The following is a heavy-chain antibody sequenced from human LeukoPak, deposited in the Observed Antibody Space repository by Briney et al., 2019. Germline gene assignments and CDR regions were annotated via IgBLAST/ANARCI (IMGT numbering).Heavy chain of an antibody. Sequence: GRSLRLSCAASGFTFSSYAMHWVRQAPGKGLEWVAVISYDGSNKYYADSVKGRFTISRDNSKNTLYLQMNSLRAEDTAVYYCARDRQWPRSHFDYWGQGTLVTVSS. CDR1: GFTFSSYA. CDR3: ARDRQWPRSHFDY. D-gene: IGHD6-19*01. J-gene: IGHJ4*02. V-gene: IGHV3-30*04. CDR2: ISYDGSNK.